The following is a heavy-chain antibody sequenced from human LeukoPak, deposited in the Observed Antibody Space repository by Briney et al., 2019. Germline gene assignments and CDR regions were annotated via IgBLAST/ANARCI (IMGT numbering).Heavy chain of an antibody. CDR3: ARDPIAAAGTTGDY. D-gene: IGHD6-13*01. CDR2: IYRSGST. CDR1: GFTVSTNY. J-gene: IGHJ4*02. V-gene: IGHV3-66*03. Sequence: GGSLRLSCAASGFTVSTNYMSWVRQAPGKGLEWVSAIYRSGSTYYADSVKGRFTISRDNSKNTLYLQMNSLRAEDTAVYYCARDPIAAAGTTGDYWGQGTLVTVSS.